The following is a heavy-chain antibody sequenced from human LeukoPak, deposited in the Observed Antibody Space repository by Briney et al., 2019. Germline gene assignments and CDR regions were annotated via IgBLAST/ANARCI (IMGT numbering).Heavy chain of an antibody. V-gene: IGHV3-30-3*01. CDR3: ARDSSEFRSLLFH. CDR2: ISYDGSNK. Sequence: GSLRLSCAASGFTFSSYAMHWVRQAPGKGLEWVAVISYDGSNKYYADSVKGRFTISRDNSKNTLYLQMNSLRAEDTAVYYCARDSSEFRSLLFHWGQGTLVTVSS. CDR1: GFTFSSYA. D-gene: IGHD1-14*01. J-gene: IGHJ1*01.